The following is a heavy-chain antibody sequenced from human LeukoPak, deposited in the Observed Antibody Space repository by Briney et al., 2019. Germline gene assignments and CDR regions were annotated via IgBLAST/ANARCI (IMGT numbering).Heavy chain of an antibody. V-gene: IGHV1-2*02. CDR1: AYTFTDYY. Sequence: GASVTVTCKASAYTFTDYYMHWVRQAPGQGLEWMGWINPNSGGTNYAQQFQGRVTMTRDTSISTAYMELSNLRSDDTAVYYWARGIAAAGGRWFDPWGQGTLVTVSS. CDR3: ARGIAAAGGRWFDP. J-gene: IGHJ5*02. D-gene: IGHD6-13*01. CDR2: INPNSGGT.